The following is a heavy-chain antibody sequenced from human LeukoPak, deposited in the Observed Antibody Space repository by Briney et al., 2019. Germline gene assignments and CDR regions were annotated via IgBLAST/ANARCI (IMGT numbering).Heavy chain of an antibody. CDR1: GGSFSGYY. CDR3: ARDFPEYFQH. J-gene: IGHJ1*01. Sequence: ETLSLTCAVYGGSFSGYYWSWIRQPPGKGLEWVSSINSSSSYIYYADSVKGRFTISRDNAKNSLYLQMSSLRAEDTAVYYCARDFPEYFQHWGQGTLVTVSS. CDR2: INSSSSYI. V-gene: IGHV3-21*01.